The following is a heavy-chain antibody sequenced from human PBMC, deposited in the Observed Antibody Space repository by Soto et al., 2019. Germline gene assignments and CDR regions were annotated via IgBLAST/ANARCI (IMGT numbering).Heavy chain of an antibody. CDR1: GFTFSSYA. CDR2: ISYDGSNK. D-gene: IGHD1-20*01. Sequence: GGSLRLSCAASGFTFSSYAMHWVRQAPGKGLERVAVISYDGSNKYYADSVRGRFTISRDNSKNTLYLQMNSLRAEDTAVYYCARDWYQGAFDIWGQGTMVTVSS. J-gene: IGHJ3*02. V-gene: IGHV3-30-3*01. CDR3: ARDWYQGAFDI.